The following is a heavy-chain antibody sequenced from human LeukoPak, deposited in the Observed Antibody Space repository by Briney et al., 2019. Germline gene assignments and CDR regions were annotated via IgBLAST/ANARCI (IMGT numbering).Heavy chain of an antibody. CDR3: TRVNYYDSSSFYYGYFDY. CDR1: GFTFGNHA. D-gene: IGHD3-22*01. V-gene: IGHV3-49*04. Sequence: GRSLRLSCTASGFTFGNHAMSWVRQAPGKGLEWVGFIRSKAYGGRPDYAASVQGRFTITRGDSESIAYLQMNSLKTEDTGVYYCTRVNYYDSSSFYYGYFDYWGQGTLVTVSS. CDR2: IRSKAYGGRP. J-gene: IGHJ4*02.